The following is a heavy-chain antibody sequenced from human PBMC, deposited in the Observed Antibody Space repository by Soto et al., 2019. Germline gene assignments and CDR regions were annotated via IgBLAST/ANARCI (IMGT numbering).Heavy chain of an antibody. J-gene: IGHJ4*02. D-gene: IGHD3-10*01. Sequence: SVKVSCKASGGTFSSYAISWVRQAPGQGLEWMGGIIPIFGTANYAQKFQGRVTITADESTSTAYMELSSLRSEDTAVYYCARESHYGSGSSPNFDYWGQGTLVTVSS. CDR3: ARESHYGSGSSPNFDY. CDR2: IIPIFGTA. V-gene: IGHV1-69*13. CDR1: GGTFSSYA.